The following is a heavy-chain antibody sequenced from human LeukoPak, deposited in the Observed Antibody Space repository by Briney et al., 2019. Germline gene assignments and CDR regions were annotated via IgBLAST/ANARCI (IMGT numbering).Heavy chain of an antibody. Sequence: KPSETLSLTCTVSGGSISSYYWSWIRQPAGKGLEWIGRIYTSGSTNYNPSLKSRVTMSVDTSKNQFSLKLSSVTAADTAVYYCARVRGDYGEDSYYYYMDVWGKGTTVTISS. CDR1: GGSISSYY. V-gene: IGHV4-4*07. J-gene: IGHJ6*03. CDR3: ARVRGDYGEDSYYYYMDV. CDR2: IYTSGST. D-gene: IGHD4-17*01.